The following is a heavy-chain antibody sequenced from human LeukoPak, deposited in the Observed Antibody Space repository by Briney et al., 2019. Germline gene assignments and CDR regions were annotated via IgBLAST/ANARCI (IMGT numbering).Heavy chain of an antibody. Sequence: PGGSLRLSCAASGFTFSNAWMSWVRQAPGKGLEYVSAISSNGGSTYYADSVKGRFTISRDNSKNTLYLQMSSLRAEDTAVYYCVNGIIVGATQDYYGMDVWGQGTTVTVSS. CDR1: GFTFSNAW. D-gene: IGHD1-26*01. J-gene: IGHJ6*02. V-gene: IGHV3-64D*06. CDR2: ISSNGGST. CDR3: VNGIIVGATQDYYGMDV.